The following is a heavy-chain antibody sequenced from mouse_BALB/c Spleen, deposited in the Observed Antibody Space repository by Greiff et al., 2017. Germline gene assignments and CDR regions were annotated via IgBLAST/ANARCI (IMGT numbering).Heavy chain of an antibody. J-gene: IGHJ1*01. CDR3: ARNGGYYYGSSGYFGV. CDR2: IWSGGST. D-gene: IGHD1-1*01. Sequence: QVQLQQSGPGLVQPSQSLSITCTASGFSLTSHGVHWVRQSPGKGLEWLGVIWSGGSTDYNAAFISRLSISTDNTKSQVFFKMNSLQANDTAIYYCARNGGYYYGSSGYFGVWGAGATVTVSS. V-gene: IGHV2-2*02. CDR1: GFSLTSHG.